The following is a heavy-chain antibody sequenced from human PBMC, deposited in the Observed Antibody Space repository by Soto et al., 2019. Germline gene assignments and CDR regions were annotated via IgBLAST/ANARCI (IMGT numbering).Heavy chain of an antibody. Sequence: QVQLVQSGAEVKKPGASVKVSCKASGYTFTSYGISWVRQAPGQGLEWMGWISAYNGNTNYAQKLQGRVTMTTDTSPSTAYMELRSLRSDDTAVYYWARGIAAAGTNYYYYGMDVWGQGTTVTVSS. J-gene: IGHJ6*02. CDR3: ARGIAAAGTNYYYYGMDV. CDR1: GYTFTSYG. D-gene: IGHD6-13*01. V-gene: IGHV1-18*01. CDR2: ISAYNGNT.